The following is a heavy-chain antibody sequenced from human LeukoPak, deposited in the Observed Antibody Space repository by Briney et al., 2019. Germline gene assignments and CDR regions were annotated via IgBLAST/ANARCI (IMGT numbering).Heavy chain of an antibody. CDR3: ARDQSITTFGAFDI. D-gene: IGHD3-10*02. V-gene: IGHV3-11*06. J-gene: IGHJ3*02. CDR2: ISSDTTYT. CDR1: GFTFSDNY. Sequence: GGSLRLSCAASGFTFSDNYMNWIRQAPGKGLEWVSYISSDTTYTDYADSVKSRFTISRDNAKKLLYLQMNSLRAEDTAIYYCARDQSITTFGAFDIWGQGTMVTVSS.